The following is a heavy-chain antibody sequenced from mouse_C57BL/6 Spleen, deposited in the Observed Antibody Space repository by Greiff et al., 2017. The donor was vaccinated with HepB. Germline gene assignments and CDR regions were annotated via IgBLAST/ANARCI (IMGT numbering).Heavy chain of an antibody. Sequence: QVHVKQPGAELVKPGASVKLSCKASGYTFTSYWMHWVKQRPGRGLEWIGRIDPNSGGTKYNEKFKSKATLTVDKPSSTAYMQLSSLTSEDSAVYYCARCHDGYYVGWFAYWGQGTLVTVSA. V-gene: IGHV1-72*01. CDR3: ARCHDGYYVGWFAY. J-gene: IGHJ3*01. D-gene: IGHD2-3*01. CDR2: IDPNSGGT. CDR1: GYTFTSYW.